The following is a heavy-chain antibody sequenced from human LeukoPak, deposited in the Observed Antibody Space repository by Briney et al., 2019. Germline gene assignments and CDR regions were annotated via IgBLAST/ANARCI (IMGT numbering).Heavy chain of an antibody. CDR3: ARGPRAIVTTKFARGRYMDV. CDR1: GFTFSSYA. CDR2: ISGSASST. V-gene: IGHV3-23*01. J-gene: IGHJ6*03. D-gene: IGHD5-12*01. Sequence: GGSLRLSCAASGFTFSSYAMNWVRQAPGKGLEWVSAISGSASSTYYADSVKGRFTISRDNSKNTLYLQMNSLRAEDTAVYYCARGPRAIVTTKFARGRYMDVWGKGTTVTVSS.